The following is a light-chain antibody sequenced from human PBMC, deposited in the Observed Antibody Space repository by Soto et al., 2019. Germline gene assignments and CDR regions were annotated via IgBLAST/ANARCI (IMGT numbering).Light chain of an antibody. V-gene: IGKV3-11*01. Sequence: EIVLTQSPATLSLSPGQSATLSCRASETIRSLLAWYQQRPGQAPRLLIYDAFSRAPGIPARFSGGGSGTDFTLTISSLEPEDVGVYYCQQRHNWPITFGQGTRLEIK. CDR3: QQRHNWPIT. CDR1: ETIRSL. J-gene: IGKJ5*01. CDR2: DAF.